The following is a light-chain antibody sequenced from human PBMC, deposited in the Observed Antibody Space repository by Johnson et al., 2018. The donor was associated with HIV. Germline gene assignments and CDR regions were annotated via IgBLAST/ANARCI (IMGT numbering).Light chain of an antibody. CDR1: SSNIGSNY. V-gene: IGLV1-51*01. CDR2: DNY. Sequence: QSVLTQPPSVSADPGQKVTISCSGSSSNIGSNYVSWYQHLPGTAPKLLIYDNYKRPSGIPDRFSASKSGTSATLGITGLQTGDEADYYCGAWDSTLSGGLYVFGTGTKVTVL. CDR3: GAWDSTLSGGLYV. J-gene: IGLJ1*01.